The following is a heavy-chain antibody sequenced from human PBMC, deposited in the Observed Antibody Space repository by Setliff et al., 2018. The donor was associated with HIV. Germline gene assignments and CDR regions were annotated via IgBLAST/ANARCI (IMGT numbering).Heavy chain of an antibody. CDR2: IYNTGST. CDR1: GGSISGYY. D-gene: IGHD4-17*01. J-gene: IGHJ3*02. V-gene: IGHV4-59*08. Sequence: PSETLSLTCTVSGGSISGYYWNWIRQPPGKGLEWIGYIYNTGSTNYSPSLKSLVTMSIDTSRNQFSLKLSSVAAADTAVYYCATTYGDYVGGDAFDIWGQGTMFTVSS. CDR3: ATTYGDYVGGDAFDI.